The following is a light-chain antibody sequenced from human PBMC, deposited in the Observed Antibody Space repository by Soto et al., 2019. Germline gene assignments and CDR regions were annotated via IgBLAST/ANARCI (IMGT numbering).Light chain of an antibody. CDR1: QSVSSRY. J-gene: IGKJ1*01. CDR2: GAS. V-gene: IGKV3-20*01. CDR3: QQYGSSRPT. Sequence: EIVLTQSPGTLSLSPGERATLSCRASQSVSSRYIAWYQQKPGQAPRFLIYGASSRATVIPDRFSGSGSCTDFTLSNTRLEPADVAVYDCQQYGSSRPTFGQGNKVEIK.